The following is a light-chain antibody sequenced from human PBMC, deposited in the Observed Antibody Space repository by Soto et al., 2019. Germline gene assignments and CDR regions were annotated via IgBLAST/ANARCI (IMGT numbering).Light chain of an antibody. CDR2: RAS. Sequence: DIPMTQSPSTLSASIGDRVTITCRASENINNWLAWYQQKPGKAPRFLIYRASSLESGVPSRFSGSRSGTDFTLTISSLQPDDFATYYCQQYNSYPYTFGQGTKLDIK. J-gene: IGKJ2*01. CDR3: QQYNSYPYT. V-gene: IGKV1-5*03. CDR1: ENINNW.